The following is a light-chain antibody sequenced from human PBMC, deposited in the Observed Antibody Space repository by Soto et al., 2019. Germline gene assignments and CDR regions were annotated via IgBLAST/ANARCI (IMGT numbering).Light chain of an antibody. Sequence: EIVMTQSPATLSVSPGERATLSCRASQSVSSNLAWYQQKPGQAPRLLIYDASTRATGIPARFSGSGSGTEFTLTISSLKSEDFAVYYCQQNHDWPPLTFGGGTKVDIK. CDR3: QQNHDWPPLT. CDR1: QSVSSN. V-gene: IGKV3-15*01. CDR2: DAS. J-gene: IGKJ4*01.